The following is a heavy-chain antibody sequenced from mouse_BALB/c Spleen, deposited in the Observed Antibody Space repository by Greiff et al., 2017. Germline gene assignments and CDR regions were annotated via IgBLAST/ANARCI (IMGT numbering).Heavy chain of an antibody. Sequence: EVKLVESGGGLVKPGGSLKLSCAASGFTFSSYAMSWVRQTPEKRLEWVASISSGGSTYYPDSVKGRFTISRDNARNILYLQMSSLRSEDTAMYYCARGQRYDDVAYWGQGTLVTVSA. CDR1: GFTFSSYA. J-gene: IGHJ3*01. V-gene: IGHV5-6-5*01. CDR2: ISSGGST. CDR3: ARGQRYDDVAY. D-gene: IGHD2-14*01.